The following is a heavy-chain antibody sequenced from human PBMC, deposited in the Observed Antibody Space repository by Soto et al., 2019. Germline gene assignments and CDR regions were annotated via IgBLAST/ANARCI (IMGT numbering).Heavy chain of an antibody. Sequence: QVQLVQSGAEVKKPGSSVKVSCKASGGTFSSYAISWVRQAPGQGLEWMGGIIPIFGTANYAQKFQGRVAITADKSTSTAYMELSSLRSEDTAVYYCASHFRESSGSSPMYYWGQGTLVTVSS. CDR1: GGTFSSYA. J-gene: IGHJ4*02. V-gene: IGHV1-69*06. CDR2: IIPIFGTA. CDR3: ASHFRESSGSSPMYY. D-gene: IGHD1-26*01.